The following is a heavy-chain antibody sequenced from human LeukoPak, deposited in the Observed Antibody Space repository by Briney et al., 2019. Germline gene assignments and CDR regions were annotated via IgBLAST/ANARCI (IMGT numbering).Heavy chain of an antibody. CDR2: IYTSEST. CDR3: ARVQLLLYYYMDV. D-gene: IGHD2-15*01. CDR1: GDSISSGSYY. J-gene: IGHJ6*03. V-gene: IGHV4-61*02. Sequence: SETLSLTCTVSGDSISSGSYYWSWIRQPAGKGLEWIGRIYTSESTNYNPSLKSRVTISVDTSKNQFSLKLSSVTAADTAVYYCARVQLLLYYYMDVWGKGTTVTVSS.